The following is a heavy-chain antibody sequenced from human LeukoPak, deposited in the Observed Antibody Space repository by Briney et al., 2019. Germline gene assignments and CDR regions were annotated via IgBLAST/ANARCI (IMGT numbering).Heavy chain of an antibody. CDR3: PKSGRCGPTSCFSIRPLALYSMDG. Sequence: KPGESLRLSCAASGFTFSDYYMNWIRQAPGKGLEWISSVSSSGTSIYYAPSVKGRFTISRDNAKNTLYLEMNRLGAADTAVYDCPKSGRCGPTSCFSIRPLALYSMDGWGQGITV. V-gene: IGHV3-11*01. J-gene: IGHJ6*01. CDR2: VSSSGTSI. CDR1: GFTFSDYY. D-gene: IGHD2-2*01.